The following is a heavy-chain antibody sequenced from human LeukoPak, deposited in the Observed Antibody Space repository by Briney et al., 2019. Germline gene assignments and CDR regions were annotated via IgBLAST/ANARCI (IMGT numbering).Heavy chain of an antibody. CDR3: AKGDLGFGRFYFDY. J-gene: IGHJ4*01. D-gene: IGHD3-16*01. CDR2: ISYDGSIQ. V-gene: IGHV3-30*01. Sequence: QPGRSLRLSCAASGFSIRSYSMHWVRQAPGKGLEWVAVISYDGSIQYHADSVKGRFTISRDNSKNTLYLQMNSLRAEDTAVYYCAKGDLGFGRFYFDYWGHGNLVTVSP. CDR1: GFSIRSYS.